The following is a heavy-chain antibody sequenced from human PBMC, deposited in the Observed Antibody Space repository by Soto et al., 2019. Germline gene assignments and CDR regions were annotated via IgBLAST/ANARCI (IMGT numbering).Heavy chain of an antibody. V-gene: IGHV3-21*01. D-gene: IGHD2-15*01. CDR3: VKVDAVVVAANFDY. CDR2: ISSDSTYI. CDR1: GFSFNSYC. Sequence: GGSLRLSCVATGFSFNSYCMAWVRQAPGKGLEWVSSISSDSTYIYYTDSVKCRFTISRANAKKSLYLQMTSLRAEDTAVYYLVKVDAVVVAANFDYWGRGTQVTVSS. J-gene: IGHJ4*02.